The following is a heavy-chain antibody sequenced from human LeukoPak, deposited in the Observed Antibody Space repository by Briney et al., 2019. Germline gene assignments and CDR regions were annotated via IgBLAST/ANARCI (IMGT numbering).Heavy chain of an antibody. CDR2: IYYSGST. V-gene: IGHV4-59*08. CDR3: ARPGVGSGRYGAFDI. J-gene: IGHJ3*02. D-gene: IGHD3-9*01. Sequence: SETLSLTCTVSGGSISSYYWSWIRQPPGKGPEWIGYIYYSGSTNYNPSLESRVTMSVDTSKNQFSLKLRSVTAADTAVYYCARPGVGSGRYGAFDIWGQGTMVTVSS. CDR1: GGSISSYY.